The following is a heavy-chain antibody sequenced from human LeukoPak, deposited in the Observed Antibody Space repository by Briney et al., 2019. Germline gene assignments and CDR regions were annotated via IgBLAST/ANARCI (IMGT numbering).Heavy chain of an antibody. CDR1: GGTFSSYA. CDR3: ARDNHDSGTEDDFDY. V-gene: IGHV1-69*13. Sequence: PMASVKVSCKASGGTFSSYAISWVRQAPGQGLEWMGGIIPIFGTANYAQKFQGRVTITADESTSTAYMELSSLRSEDTAVYYCARDNHDSGTEDDFDYWGQGTLVTVSS. CDR2: IIPIFGTA. J-gene: IGHJ4*02. D-gene: IGHD1-14*01.